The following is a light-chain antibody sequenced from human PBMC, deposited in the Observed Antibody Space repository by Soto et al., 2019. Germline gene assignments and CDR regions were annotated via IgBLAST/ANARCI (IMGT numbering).Light chain of an antibody. CDR3: QQSYSTPHT. Sequence: DIQMTQSPCSLSASVGDRVTITCRASQSISSYLNWYQQKPGKAPKLLIYAASTLQGGVPSRFSGSMSGTDFTLTINNLRPEDFASYYCQQSYSTPHTFGQGTKLEIK. CDR1: QSISSY. V-gene: IGKV1-39*01. J-gene: IGKJ2*01. CDR2: AAS.